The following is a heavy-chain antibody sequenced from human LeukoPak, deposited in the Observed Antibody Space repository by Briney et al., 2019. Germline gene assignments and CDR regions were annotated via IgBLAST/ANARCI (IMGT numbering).Heavy chain of an antibody. Sequence: SVKVSCKASGGTFSSYAISWVRQAPGQGLEWMGWIIPIIGTANYAQKFQGRFTITADESTSTAYMELSSLRSEDTAVYYCARGPKGIVVVPAAIKVPYYYYMDVWGKGTTVTVSS. J-gene: IGHJ6*03. CDR2: IIPIIGTA. CDR3: ARGPKGIVVVPAAIKVPYYYYMDV. D-gene: IGHD2-2*01. CDR1: GGTFSSYA. V-gene: IGHV1-69*01.